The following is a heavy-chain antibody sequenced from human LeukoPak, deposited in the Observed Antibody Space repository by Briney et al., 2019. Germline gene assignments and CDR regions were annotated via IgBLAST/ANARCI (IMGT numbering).Heavy chain of an antibody. D-gene: IGHD5-18*01. Sequence: PSETLSLTCTVSGYSISSGYYWGWIRQPPGKGLEWIGSIYHSGSTYYNPSLKSRVTISVDTSKNQSSLKLSSVTAADTAVYYCASTSGGYSYGKDEYYFDYWGQGTLVTVSS. CDR1: GYSISSGYY. J-gene: IGHJ4*02. CDR2: IYHSGST. V-gene: IGHV4-38-2*02. CDR3: ASTSGGYSYGKDEYYFDY.